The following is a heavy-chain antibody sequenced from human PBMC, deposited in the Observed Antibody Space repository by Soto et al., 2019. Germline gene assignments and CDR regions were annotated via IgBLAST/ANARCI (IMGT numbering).Heavy chain of an antibody. J-gene: IGHJ5*02. D-gene: IGHD2-15*01. Sequence: EVQLVESGGGLVKPGGSLRLSCAASGFTFSSYTMNWVRQAPGKGLEWVSSISSSSSYIYYADSVKGRFTISRNKAKNSLYLQMDSLRAEDTAVYYCARVHCSGGSCYAFGFDPWGQGTLVTVSS. V-gene: IGHV3-21*01. CDR3: ARVHCSGGSCYAFGFDP. CDR1: GFTFSSYT. CDR2: ISSSSSYI.